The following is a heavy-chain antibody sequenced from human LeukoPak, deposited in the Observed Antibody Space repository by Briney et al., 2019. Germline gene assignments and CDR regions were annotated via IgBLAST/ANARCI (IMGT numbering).Heavy chain of an antibody. J-gene: IGHJ5*02. V-gene: IGHV4-34*01. CDR3: ARGWRYYGSGSYCWFDR. D-gene: IGHD3-10*01. CDR2: INHSGST. CDR1: GGYFSGYY. Sequence: PSETLSLTCAVYGGYFSGYYWSWIRQPPGKGLEWIGEINHSGSTNYNPPLKSRVTISVDTSKNQFPLKLSSVTAADTAVYYCARGWRYYGSGSYCWFDRWGQGTLVSASS.